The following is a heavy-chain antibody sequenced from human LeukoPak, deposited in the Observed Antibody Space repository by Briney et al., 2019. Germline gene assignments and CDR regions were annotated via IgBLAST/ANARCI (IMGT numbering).Heavy chain of an antibody. J-gene: IGHJ4*02. V-gene: IGHV3-74*01. Sequence: EGSLRLSCAASGLAFSAYKMHWVRQAPRKGLVWVSRISTDGYTTDYADFVQGRFTASRDNTKNTWSLEMNSLRAEDTAVYYCVVGGSPGYWGQGTLVTVSS. CDR3: VVGGSPGY. CDR2: ISTDGYTT. CDR1: GLAFSAYK. D-gene: IGHD2-15*01.